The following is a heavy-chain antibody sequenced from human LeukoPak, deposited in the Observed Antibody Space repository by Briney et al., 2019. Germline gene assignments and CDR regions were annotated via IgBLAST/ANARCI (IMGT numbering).Heavy chain of an antibody. CDR1: GFTFRYAW. CDR3: AELGITMIGGV. J-gene: IGHJ6*04. D-gene: IGHD3-10*02. V-gene: IGHV3-48*03. Sequence: GGSLRLSCAASGFTFRYAWMNWVRQAPGKGLEWVSYISSSGSTIYYADSVKGRFTISRDNAKNSLYLQMNSLRAEDTAVYYCAELGITMIGGVWGKGTTVTISS. CDR2: ISSSGSTI.